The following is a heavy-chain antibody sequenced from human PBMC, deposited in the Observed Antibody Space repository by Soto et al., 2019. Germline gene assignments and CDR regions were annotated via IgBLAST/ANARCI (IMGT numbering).Heavy chain of an antibody. D-gene: IGHD3-9*01. CDR2: IYYSGST. Sequence: PSETLSLTCTVSGGSISSSSYYWGWIRQPPGKGLEWIGSIYYSGSTYYNPSLKSRVTISVDTSKNQFSLKLSSVTAADTAVYYCARHVDFIYYFDYWGQGTLVTVSS. CDR3: ARHVDFIYYFDY. CDR1: GGSISSSSYY. J-gene: IGHJ4*02. V-gene: IGHV4-39*01.